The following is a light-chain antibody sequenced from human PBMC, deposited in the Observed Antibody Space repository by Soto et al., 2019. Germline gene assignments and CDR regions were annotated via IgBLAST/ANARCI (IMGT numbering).Light chain of an antibody. CDR1: NSNIGNNY. Sequence: YLRTQPPTVFPATGHKVAIACSGSNSNIGNNYVSWYQQLPGAAPKLLIYDNNQRPSGISGRFSASKSGASATLGIAGLQTGDEADYYCGTCDNNPTDNVFGSGTKVPVL. CDR2: DNN. V-gene: IGLV1-51*01. J-gene: IGLJ1*01. CDR3: GTCDNNPTDNV.